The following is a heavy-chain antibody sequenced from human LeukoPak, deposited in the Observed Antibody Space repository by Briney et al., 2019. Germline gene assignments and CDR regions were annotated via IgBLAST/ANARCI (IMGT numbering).Heavy chain of an antibody. CDR3: ARGTGERETYFDY. Sequence: ASVKVSCKASGYTFTGYYMHWVRQAPGQGLEWMGWINSNSGGTNYAQKFQGRVTMTRDTSIGTAYMELSRLRSDDTAVYYCARGTGERETYFDYWGQGTLVTVSS. D-gene: IGHD1-1*01. V-gene: IGHV1-2*02. J-gene: IGHJ4*02. CDR2: INSNSGGT. CDR1: GYTFTGYY.